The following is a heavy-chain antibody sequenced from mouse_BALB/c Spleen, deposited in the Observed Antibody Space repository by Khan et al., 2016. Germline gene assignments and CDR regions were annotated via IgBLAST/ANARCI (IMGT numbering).Heavy chain of an antibody. CDR2: ISSGSSTI. V-gene: IGHV5-17*02. J-gene: IGHJ2*01. CDR1: GFTFSSFG. D-gene: IGHD3-1*01. CDR3: ARSGDYFGY. Sequence: EVELVESGGGLVQPGGSRKLSCAASGFTFSSFGMHWVRQAPEKGLEWVAYISSGSSTIYYADTVKGRFTISRDNPKNTLFLQMTSLRSEDTAMYYCARSGDYFGYWGQGTTLTVSS.